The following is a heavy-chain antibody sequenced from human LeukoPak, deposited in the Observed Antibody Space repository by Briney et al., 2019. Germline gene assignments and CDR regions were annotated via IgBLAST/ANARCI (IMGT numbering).Heavy chain of an antibody. V-gene: IGHV4-59*01. D-gene: IGHD6-13*01. CDR2: IYYSGST. J-gene: IGHJ5*02. Sequence: TASETLSLTCTVSGGSISSYYWSWIRQPPGKGLEWIGYIYYSGSTNYNPSLKSRVTISVDTSKNQFSLKLSSVTAADTAVYYCARGTIIAAAGTLFSWFDPWGQGTLVTVSS. CDR1: GGSISSYY. CDR3: ARGTIIAAAGTLFSWFDP.